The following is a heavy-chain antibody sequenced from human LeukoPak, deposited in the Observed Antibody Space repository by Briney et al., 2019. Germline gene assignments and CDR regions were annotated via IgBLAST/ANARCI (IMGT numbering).Heavy chain of an antibody. J-gene: IGHJ4*02. V-gene: IGHV3-74*01. CDR1: GFTFNNYW. CDR2: LNTDGSST. Sequence: PGGSLRLSCAASGFTFNNYWMYWVRQAPGKGLVWVSRLNTDGSSTTYADSVKGRFTISRDNAKNTLYLQMNSLRAEDTAVYYCVRQHTYHFDYWGQGTLVTVSS. D-gene: IGHD6-13*01. CDR3: VRQHTYHFDY.